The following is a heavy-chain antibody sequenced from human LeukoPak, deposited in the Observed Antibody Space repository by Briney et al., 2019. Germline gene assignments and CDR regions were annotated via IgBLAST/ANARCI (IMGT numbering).Heavy chain of an antibody. Sequence: KPSETLSLTCAVSGYSISSGYYWGWIRQPPGKGLEWIGSIHHSGSTYYNPSLKSRVTISVDTSKNQFSLKLSSVTAADTAVYYCARRVYYYDSSGYYYSVYAFDIWGQGTMVTVSS. J-gene: IGHJ3*02. CDR1: GYSISSGYY. D-gene: IGHD3-22*01. V-gene: IGHV4-38-2*01. CDR2: IHHSGST. CDR3: ARRVYYYDSSGYYYSVYAFDI.